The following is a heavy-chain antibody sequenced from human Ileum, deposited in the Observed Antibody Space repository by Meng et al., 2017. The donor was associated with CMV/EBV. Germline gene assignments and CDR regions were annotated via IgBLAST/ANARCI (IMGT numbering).Heavy chain of an antibody. CDR3: GKDPREKYCSGKTCYFYWFDP. D-gene: IGHD2-15*01. Sequence: YAMSWVRQAPGKGLEWVSAISGSGGSTYYADSVKGRFTISRDNSKNTVYLEMNSLRAEDTAVYYCGKDPREKYCSGKTCYFYWFDPWGQGTLVTVSS. J-gene: IGHJ5*02. V-gene: IGHV3-23*01. CDR2: ISGSGGST. CDR1: YA.